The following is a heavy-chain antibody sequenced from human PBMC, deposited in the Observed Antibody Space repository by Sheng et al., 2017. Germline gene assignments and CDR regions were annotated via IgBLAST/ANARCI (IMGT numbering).Heavy chain of an antibody. CDR1: GFSLSSSGAA. CDR3: AHKGDFWSGYYFDY. D-gene: IGHD3-3*01. CDR2: IYWDDDN. J-gene: IGHJ4*02. Sequence: QFTLKESGPTLVKPTQTLTLTCTFSGFSLSSSGAAVGWIRQPPGKALDWLALIYWDDDNRYSPFLKSRLTITKDTSKNQVVLTMTNMDPVDTATYYCAHKGDFWSGYYFDYWGQGILVSVSS. V-gene: IGHV2-5*02.